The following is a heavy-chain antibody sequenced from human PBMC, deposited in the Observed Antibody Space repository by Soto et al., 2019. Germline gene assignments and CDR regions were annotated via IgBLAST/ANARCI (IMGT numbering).Heavy chain of an antibody. CDR3: ARFVRRGQFGPSYFDY. CDR1: VFTFSSYG. D-gene: IGHD3-16*01. J-gene: IGHJ4*02. Sequence: PWGFLRLSWAAAVFTFSSYGMHWVRQAPGKGLEWVAVIWYDGSNKYYADSVKGRFTISRDNSKNTLYLQMNSLRAEDTAVYYCARFVRRGQFGPSYFDYWGQGTLVTVSS. V-gene: IGHV3-33*01. CDR2: IWYDGSNK.